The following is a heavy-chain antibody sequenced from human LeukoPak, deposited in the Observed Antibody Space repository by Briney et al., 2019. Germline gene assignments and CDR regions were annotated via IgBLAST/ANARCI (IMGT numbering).Heavy chain of an antibody. D-gene: IGHD3-16*01. V-gene: IGHV4-34*01. Sequence: PSETLSLTCAVYGGSFRGYFWSWIRQPPGKGLEWIGELNPSGGTNYNASLTSRITISVDTSKNQFSLNLASVTAADTAVYYCARIAFGGYIVAQDYWGQGTLVIVSS. CDR1: GGSFRGYF. CDR3: ARIAFGGYIVAQDY. CDR2: LNPSGGT. J-gene: IGHJ4*02.